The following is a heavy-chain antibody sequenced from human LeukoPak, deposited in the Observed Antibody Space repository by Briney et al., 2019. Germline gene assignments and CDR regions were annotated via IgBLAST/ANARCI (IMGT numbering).Heavy chain of an antibody. J-gene: IGHJ5*02. V-gene: IGHV4-61*02. D-gene: IGHD5-24*01. Sequence: PSQSLSLTCTVSGASITSVSYYWTWIRDPAGKGLEWIGRIYNTGSAKYNPSHKSRVTISIDTSKKQFSLKLNSVTAADTAVYYCARVMAVNPVWFDPWGQGTLVTVSS. CDR2: IYNTGSA. CDR1: GASITSVSYY. CDR3: ARVMAVNPVWFDP.